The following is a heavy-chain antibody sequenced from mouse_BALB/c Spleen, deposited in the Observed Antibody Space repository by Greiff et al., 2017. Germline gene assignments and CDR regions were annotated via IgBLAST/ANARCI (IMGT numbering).Heavy chain of an antibody. J-gene: IGHJ2*01. Sequence: VQLQQSGAELVKPGASVKLSCTASGFNIKDTYMHWVKQRPEQGLEWIGRIDPANGNTKYDPKFQGKATITADTSSNTAYLQLSSLTSEDTAVYYCARREITTSFDYWGQGTTLTVSS. CDR3: ARREITTSFDY. CDR2: IDPANGNT. D-gene: IGHD2-4*01. CDR1: GFNIKDTY. V-gene: IGHV14-3*02.